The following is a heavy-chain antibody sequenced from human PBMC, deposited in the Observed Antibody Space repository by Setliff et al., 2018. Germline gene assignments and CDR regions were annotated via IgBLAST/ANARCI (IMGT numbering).Heavy chain of an antibody. CDR3: ARERGIVELELDSPEYYYDSSGHYDY. V-gene: IGHV1-69*06. D-gene: IGHD3-22*01. CDR2: IIPLFETT. Sequence: SVKVSCKASGGIFNSFSITWVRQAPGQGLEWMGRIIPLFETTNYVEKFQGRVTITADKSTSTAYMELSRLTSEDTAVYYCARERGIVELELDSPEYYYDSSGHYDYWGQGTLVTVS. J-gene: IGHJ4*02. CDR1: GGIFNSFS.